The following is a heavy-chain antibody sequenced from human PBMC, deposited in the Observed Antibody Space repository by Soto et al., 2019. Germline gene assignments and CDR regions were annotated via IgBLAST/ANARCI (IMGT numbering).Heavy chain of an antibody. Sequence: PSETLSLTCTVSGGSISSYYWSWIRQPPGKGLEWIGYIYYSGSTNYNPSLKSRVTISVDTSKNQFSLKLSSVTAADTAVYYCASWGSSSRWFDPWGQGTLVTVSS. CDR3: ASWGSSSRWFDP. D-gene: IGHD6-6*01. V-gene: IGHV4-59*01. CDR1: GGSISSYY. CDR2: IYYSGST. J-gene: IGHJ5*02.